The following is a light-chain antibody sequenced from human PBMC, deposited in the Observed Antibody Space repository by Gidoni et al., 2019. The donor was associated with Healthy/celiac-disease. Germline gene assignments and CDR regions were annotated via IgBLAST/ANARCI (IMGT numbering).Light chain of an antibody. Sequence: DIQMTQSPSPLSASVGDRVTITCQASQDISNYLNWYQQKPGKAPKLLIYDASNLETGVPSRFSGSGSGTDFTFTISSLQPEDIATYYCQQYGNLPLTFGPXTKVDIK. CDR3: QQYGNLPLT. J-gene: IGKJ3*01. V-gene: IGKV1-33*01. CDR2: DAS. CDR1: QDISNY.